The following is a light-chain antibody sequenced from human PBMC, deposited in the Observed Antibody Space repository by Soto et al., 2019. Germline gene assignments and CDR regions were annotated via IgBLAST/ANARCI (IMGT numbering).Light chain of an antibody. CDR1: QGISSF. CDR3: QQLNNYPIT. CDR2: AAS. Sequence: DIQLTQSPSFLSASVGDRVTITCRASQGISSFLAWYQQKRGAAPKLLIYAASTLQGGVPSRVSGSGSGTEFTLTISSLPPGDFATYYCQQLNNYPITFGGGTKVEIK. J-gene: IGKJ4*01. V-gene: IGKV1-9*01.